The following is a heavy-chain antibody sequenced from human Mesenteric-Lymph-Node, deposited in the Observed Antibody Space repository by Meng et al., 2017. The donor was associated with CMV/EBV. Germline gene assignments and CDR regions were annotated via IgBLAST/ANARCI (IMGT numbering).Heavy chain of an antibody. D-gene: IGHD6-19*01. CDR1: GFSVGTNY. J-gene: IGHJ6*02. Sequence: GGSLRLSCAASGFSVGTNYMSWVRQAPGEGLEWVSVIHGDGRIAFYADSVKGRFTISRDSSTNTLNLQMNSLRAEDTAVYYCASTSTADPFYYYFYYGMDVWGQGTTVTVSS. CDR3: ASTSTADPFYYYFYYGMDV. V-gene: IGHV3-53*01. CDR2: IHGDGRIA.